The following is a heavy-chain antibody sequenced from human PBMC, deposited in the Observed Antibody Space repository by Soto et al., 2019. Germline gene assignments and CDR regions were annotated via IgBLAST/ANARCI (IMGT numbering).Heavy chain of an antibody. CDR2: ISSSSSYI. CDR1: GFTFSSYS. J-gene: IGHJ6*02. D-gene: IGHD2-15*01. CDR3: ARDIVVVVAAPTSGDYGMDV. Sequence: GGSLRLSCAASGFTFSSYSMNWVRQAPGKGLEWVSSISSSSSYINYADSVKGRVTISRDNSKNSLYLQMNSLRAEDTAVYYCARDIVVVVAAPTSGDYGMDVWGQGTTVTVSS. V-gene: IGHV3-21*01.